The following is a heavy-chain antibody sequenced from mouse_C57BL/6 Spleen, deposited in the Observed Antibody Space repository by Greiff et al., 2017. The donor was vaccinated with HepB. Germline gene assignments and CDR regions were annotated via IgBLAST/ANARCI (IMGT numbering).Heavy chain of an antibody. CDR2: ISYDGSN. Sequence: EVKLMESGPGLVKPSQSLSLTCSVTGYSITSGYYWNWIRQFPGNKLEWMGYISYDGSNNYNPSLKNRISITRDTSKNQFFLKLNSVTTEDTATYYCARKRSGYFDVWGTGTTVTVSS. CDR3: ARKRSGYFDV. CDR1: GYSITSGYY. V-gene: IGHV3-6*01. J-gene: IGHJ1*03.